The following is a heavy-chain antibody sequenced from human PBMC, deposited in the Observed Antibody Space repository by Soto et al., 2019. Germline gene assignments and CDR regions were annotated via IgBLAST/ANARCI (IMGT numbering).Heavy chain of an antibody. CDR3: ARDHRVADYGHTNIDN. CDR2: INHSGNT. J-gene: IGHJ4*02. CDR1: GGSFSGYY. V-gene: IGHV4-34*01. Sequence: SETLSLTCAVYGGSFSGYYWSWIRQPPGKGLEWIGEINHSGNTNYNPSLKSRVTISGDTSKKQFSLKLSSVTAADTAVYYCARDHRVADYGHTNIDNWGQGTLLTVSS. D-gene: IGHD4-17*01.